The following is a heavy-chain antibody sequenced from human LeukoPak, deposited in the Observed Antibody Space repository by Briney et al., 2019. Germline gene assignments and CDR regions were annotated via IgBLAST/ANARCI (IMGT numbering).Heavy chain of an antibody. CDR1: GGSISSSSYY. J-gene: IGHJ3*02. Sequence: KASETLSLTCTVSGGSISSSSYYWGWIRQPPGKGLEWIGSIYYSGSTYYNPSLKSRVTISVDTSKNQFSLKLSSVTAADTAVYYCARGGGGYSYGFSIYHAFDIWGQGTMVTVSS. V-gene: IGHV4-39*07. CDR2: IYYSGST. CDR3: ARGGGGYSYGFSIYHAFDI. D-gene: IGHD5-18*01.